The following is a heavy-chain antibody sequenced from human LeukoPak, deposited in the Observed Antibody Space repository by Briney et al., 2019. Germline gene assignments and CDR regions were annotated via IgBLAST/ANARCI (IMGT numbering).Heavy chain of an antibody. CDR3: ARAQVVGSGWSHNDH. D-gene: IGHD6-19*01. J-gene: IGHJ4*02. CDR2: INTDGSIT. V-gene: IGHV3-74*01. CDR1: GFTYSDYW. Sequence: GGSLRLSCAASGFTYSDYWMHWVRQAPGKGLVWVSRINTDGSITTYADSVKGRFTISRDNSKNTLYLQMNSLRDEDTAVYYRARAQVVGSGWSHNDHWGQGTLVTVSS.